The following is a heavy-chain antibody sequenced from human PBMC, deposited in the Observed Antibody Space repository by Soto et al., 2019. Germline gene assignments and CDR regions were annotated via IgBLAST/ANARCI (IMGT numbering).Heavy chain of an antibody. V-gene: IGHV3-66*01. D-gene: IGHD2-15*01. CDR2: IYNDGRT. CDR1: GFNVSRNY. CDR3: ARSTHIAMGDSFDI. J-gene: IGHJ3*02. Sequence: EVQVVESGGGLVQPGGSLRLSCAASGFNVSRNYMAWVRLAPGRGLEWVSFIYNDGRTADADSVKGRFIISKHHSKNTLSLQMTSLRVEDTAIYYCARSTHIAMGDSFDILGRCTAVIVSS.